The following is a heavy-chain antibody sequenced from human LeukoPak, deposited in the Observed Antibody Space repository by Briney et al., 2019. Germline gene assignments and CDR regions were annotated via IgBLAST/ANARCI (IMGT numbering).Heavy chain of an antibody. Sequence: PSETLSLTCTVSGYSISSDYYWGWIRQPPGKGLEWIGSVHHSGRTYYNPSLKSLVTISVDTSKNQFSLKLSSVTAADTAVYYCARFRSPRGHFDYWGQGTLVTVSS. D-gene: IGHD3/OR15-3a*01. CDR2: VHHSGRT. V-gene: IGHV4-38-2*02. CDR1: GYSISSDYY. J-gene: IGHJ4*02. CDR3: ARFRSPRGHFDY.